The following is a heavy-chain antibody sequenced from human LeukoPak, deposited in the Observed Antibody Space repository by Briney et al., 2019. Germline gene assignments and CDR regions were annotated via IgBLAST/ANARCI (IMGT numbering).Heavy chain of an antibody. CDR1: GFTFSSYG. CDR2: IWYDGSNK. CDR3: AREVTNDAFDI. V-gene: IGHV3-33*01. J-gene: IGHJ3*02. D-gene: IGHD4-17*01. Sequence: PPGRSPRLSCAASGFTFSSYGMHWVRQAPGKGLEWVAVIWYDGSNKYYADSVKGRFTISRDNSKNTLYLQMNSLRAEDTAVYYCAREVTNDAFDIWGQGTMVTVSS.